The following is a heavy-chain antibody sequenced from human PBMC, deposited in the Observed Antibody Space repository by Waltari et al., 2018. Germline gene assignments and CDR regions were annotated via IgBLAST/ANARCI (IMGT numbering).Heavy chain of an antibody. D-gene: IGHD3-16*01. CDR3: AREPHYDSESLIYFDS. CDR2: ISESGSET. CDR1: EFTFSADG. J-gene: IGHJ4*02. V-gene: IGHV3-23*01. Sequence: EVQLLESGGGLVRPGGSLRLYCAALEFTFSADGIHWVRQAPGRGRERVTRISESGSETYYANSVNGRFNMGRDNSKDTVYLQMDDVRADDTTVYYCAREPHYDSESLIYFDSWGQGTLVTVSS.